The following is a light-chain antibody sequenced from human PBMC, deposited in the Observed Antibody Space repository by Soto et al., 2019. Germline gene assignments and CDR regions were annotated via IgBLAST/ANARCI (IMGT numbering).Light chain of an antibody. J-gene: IGLJ1*01. CDR3: SSYTSSSTYV. CDR1: SSDVGGYNY. Sequence: QSLLTQPASVSGAPGQSITISCTGTSSDVGGYNYVSWYQQHPGKAPKLMLYEVSNRPSGVSNRFSVSKTGNAASRTSTGLQAEDAADYYCSSYTSSSTYVLGTETKVTVL. CDR2: EVS. V-gene: IGLV2-14*01.